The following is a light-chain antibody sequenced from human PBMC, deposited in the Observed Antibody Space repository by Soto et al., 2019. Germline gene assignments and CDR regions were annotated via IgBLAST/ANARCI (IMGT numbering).Light chain of an antibody. CDR3: QKYDSAPT. V-gene: IGKV1-39*01. J-gene: IGKJ1*01. CDR1: QSIRNS. CDR2: SAS. Sequence: DIQVTQSPSSLSASVGDRVTISCRASQSIRNSLNWYQQRPGKPPKLLIYSASRLQSGAPSRFSGSGSGTDFTLTISSLQPEDVASYYCQKYDSAPTFGPGTKVEIK.